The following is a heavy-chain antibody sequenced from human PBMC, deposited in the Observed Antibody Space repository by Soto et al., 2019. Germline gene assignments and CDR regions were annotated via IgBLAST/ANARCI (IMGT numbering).Heavy chain of an antibody. Sequence: GASVKVSCKASGYTSTSYYMHCVRQAPGQGLEWMGIINPSGGSTSYAQKFQGRVTMTRDTSTSTAYMELSSLRSEDTAVYYCARESRYCSGGSCYFLPGIDYWGQGTLVTVSS. CDR2: INPSGGST. CDR3: ARESRYCSGGSCYFLPGIDY. J-gene: IGHJ4*02. V-gene: IGHV1-46*01. D-gene: IGHD2-15*01. CDR1: GYTSTSYY.